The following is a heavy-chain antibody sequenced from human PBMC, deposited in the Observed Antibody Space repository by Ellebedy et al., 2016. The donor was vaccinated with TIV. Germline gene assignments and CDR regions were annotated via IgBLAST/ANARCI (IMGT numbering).Heavy chain of an antibody. D-gene: IGHD4/OR15-4a*01. J-gene: IGHJ6*02. Sequence: GESLKISCAASGFTVNSHYMSWVRQAPGKGLQWVSLIDRGGSTYYADSVKGRYTISRDNSKKILYLQMNSLRAEDTAVYYCASLTSDYYYYGMDVWGQGTTVTVSS. CDR2: IDRGGST. CDR1: GFTVNSHY. V-gene: IGHV3-66*01. CDR3: ASLTSDYYYYGMDV.